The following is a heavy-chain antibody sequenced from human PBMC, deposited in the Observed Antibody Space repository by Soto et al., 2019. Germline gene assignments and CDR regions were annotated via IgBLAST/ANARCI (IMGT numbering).Heavy chain of an antibody. D-gene: IGHD3-16*01. J-gene: IGHJ6*01. CDR1: GFGFRAYS. CDR2: ISHDGSNT. Sequence: SAVIRSCAAPGFGFRAYSMHWVRHAPGKGLEWVAVISHDGSNTYYTDSVKGRFTISRDNSQNTLYLQMNSLRVQDTALYFCANDQDRKIITAPVSEVYPFGLRDLLTVSAGMD. V-gene: IGHV3-30*18. CDR3: ANDQDRKIITAPVSEVYPFGLRDLLTVSAGMD.